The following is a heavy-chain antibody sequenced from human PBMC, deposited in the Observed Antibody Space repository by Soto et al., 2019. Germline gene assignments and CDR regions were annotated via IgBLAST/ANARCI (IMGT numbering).Heavy chain of an antibody. J-gene: IGHJ4*02. D-gene: IGHD3-3*01. CDR1: GFTFSNYA. Sequence: EVQLLESGGGLVQPGGSLRLSCAASGFTFSNYAMTWVRLAPGKGLEWVSAISGSGGSTHYADFVKGRFTISRDNSKNSLYLQVNSLRTEDTAIYYCVKVGYDFWSGWDPYFDYWGQGTLVTVSS. CDR3: VKVGYDFWSGWDPYFDY. V-gene: IGHV3-23*01. CDR2: ISGSGGST.